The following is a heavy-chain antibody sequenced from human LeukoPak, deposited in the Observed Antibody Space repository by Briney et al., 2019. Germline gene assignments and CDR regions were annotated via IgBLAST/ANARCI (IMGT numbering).Heavy chain of an antibody. Sequence: GASVKVSCKASGYTFTGYYMHWVRQAPGQGLEWMGWINPYSGDTMYAQKFQGRVTMTSATSISTAYMELNRLRSDDTAVYYCARTNGGYEYNWGQGTLVIVSS. D-gene: IGHD5-12*01. CDR1: GYTFTGYY. J-gene: IGHJ4*02. V-gene: IGHV1-2*02. CDR2: INPYSGDT. CDR3: ARTNGGYEYN.